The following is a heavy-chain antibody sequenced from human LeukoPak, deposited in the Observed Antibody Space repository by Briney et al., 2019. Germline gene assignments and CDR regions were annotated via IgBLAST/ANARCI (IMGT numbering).Heavy chain of an antibody. CDR2: INHSGST. CDR1: GGSISSYY. J-gene: IGHJ5*02. CDR3: ASLYYDFWSGSPNWFDP. D-gene: IGHD3-3*01. V-gene: IGHV4-34*01. Sequence: SSETLSLTCTVSGGSISSYYWSWIRQPPGKGLEWIGEINHSGSTNYNPSLKSRVTISVDTSKNQFSLRLSSVTAADTAVYYCASLYYDFWSGSPNWFDPWGQGTLVTVSS.